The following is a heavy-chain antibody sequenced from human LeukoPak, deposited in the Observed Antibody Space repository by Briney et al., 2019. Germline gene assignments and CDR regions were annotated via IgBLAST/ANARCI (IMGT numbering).Heavy chain of an antibody. Sequence: GGSLRLSCAASGFTFSSYSMNWVRQAPGKGLEWVSYISSSSSTIYYVDSVKGRFTISRDNAKNSLYLQMNSLRAEDTAVYYCARAWAYGGYYWGQGTLVAVSS. CDR1: GFTFSSYS. CDR2: ISSSSSTI. J-gene: IGHJ4*02. D-gene: IGHD4/OR15-4a*01. CDR3: ARAWAYGGYY. V-gene: IGHV3-48*04.